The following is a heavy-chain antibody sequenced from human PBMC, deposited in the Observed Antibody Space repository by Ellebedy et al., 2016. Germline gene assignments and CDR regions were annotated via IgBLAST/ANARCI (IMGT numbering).Heavy chain of an antibody. D-gene: IGHD4-17*01. J-gene: IGHJ4*02. CDR2: ISANGDKR. CDR3: YYGHYSGS. V-gene: IGHV3-23*01. CDR1: GLPFSTFF. Sequence: GESLKISXAVSGLPFSTFFMSWVRQAPGKGLEWVATISANGDKRDLADSVQGRFTISRDNFRNTLYLQMNSLRAEDTAVYYCYYGHYSGSWGQGTLVTVSS.